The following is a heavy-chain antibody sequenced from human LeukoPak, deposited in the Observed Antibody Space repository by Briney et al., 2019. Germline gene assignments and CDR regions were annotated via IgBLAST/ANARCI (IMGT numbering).Heavy chain of an antibody. D-gene: IGHD5-18*01. V-gene: IGHV4-61*01. Sequence: PSETLSLTCTVSGGSVRSDSYYWSWIRQPPGKGLEWIGYVYYSGSTNYNPSLKSRVTISVDTSKNQFSLKLSSVTAADTAVYYCARDHTGAGSPNWFDPWGQGTLVTVSS. CDR3: ARDHTGAGSPNWFDP. J-gene: IGHJ5*02. CDR1: GGSVRSDSYY. CDR2: VYYSGST.